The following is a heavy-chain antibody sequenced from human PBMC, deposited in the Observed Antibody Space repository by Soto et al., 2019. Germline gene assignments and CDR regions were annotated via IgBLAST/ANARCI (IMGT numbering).Heavy chain of an antibody. CDR1: GFTFSSYD. CDR2: IGTAGDT. CDR3: ARDLVSRGYSYGFSYYYYYGMDV. J-gene: IGHJ6*02. D-gene: IGHD5-18*01. V-gene: IGHV3-13*01. Sequence: EVQLVESGGGLVQPGGSLRLSCAASGFTFSSYDMHWVRQATGKGLEWVSAIGTAGDTYYPGSVKGRFTISRENAKNSLYLQMNSLRAGDTAVYYCARDLVSRGYSYGFSYYYYYGMDVWGQGTTVTVSS.